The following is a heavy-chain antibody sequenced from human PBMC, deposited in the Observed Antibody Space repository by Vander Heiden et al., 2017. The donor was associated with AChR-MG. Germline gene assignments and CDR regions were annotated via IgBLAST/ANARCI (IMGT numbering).Heavy chain of an antibody. CDR3: ARGPTWIQLWLIGVPNWFDP. D-gene: IGHD5-18*01. CDR2: INHSGST. CDR1: GGSFRGYY. J-gene: IGHJ5*02. V-gene: IGHV4-34*01. Sequence: QVQLQQWGAGLLKPSEPLSLTCAVYGGSFRGYYWGWIRQHPGKGLEWIGEINHSGSTNYNPSLKSRVTISVDTSKNQFSLKLSSVTAADTAVYYCARGPTWIQLWLIGVPNWFDPWGQGTLVTVSS.